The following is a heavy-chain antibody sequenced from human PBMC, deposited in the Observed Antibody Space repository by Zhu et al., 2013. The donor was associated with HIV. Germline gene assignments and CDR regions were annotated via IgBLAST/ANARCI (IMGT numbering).Heavy chain of an antibody. CDR2: ISAYNGNT. J-gene: IGHJ5*02. Sequence: QVQLVQSGAEVKKPGASVKVSCKASGYTFTSYGISWVRQAPGQGLEWMGWISAYNGNTNYAQKLQGRVTMTTDTSTSTAYMELRSLRSDDTAVYYCARDRNGDYYDSSGHSSLDPFDPWGQGTLVTVSS. V-gene: IGHV1-18*01. CDR1: GYTFTSYG. D-gene: IGHD3-22*01. CDR3: ARDRNGDYYDSSGHSSLDPFDP.